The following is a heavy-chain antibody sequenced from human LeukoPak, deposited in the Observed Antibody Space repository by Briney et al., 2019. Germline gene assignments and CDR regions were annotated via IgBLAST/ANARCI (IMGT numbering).Heavy chain of an antibody. V-gene: IGHV4-4*02. J-gene: IGHJ4*02. Sequence: SETLSLTCAVSGGSITSSNWWSWVRQPPGKGLEWIGEIYHSGSTNYNPSLKSRVTISVDKSKNQFSLKLSSVTAADTAVYYCARGFSHGMAGPYYFDYWGQGTLVTVSS. CDR1: GGSITSSNW. CDR3: ARGFSHGMAGPYYFDY. D-gene: IGHD6-19*01. CDR2: IYHSGST.